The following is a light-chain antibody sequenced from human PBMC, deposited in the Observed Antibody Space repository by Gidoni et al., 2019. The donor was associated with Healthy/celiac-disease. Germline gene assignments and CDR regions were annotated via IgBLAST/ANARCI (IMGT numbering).Light chain of an antibody. CDR3: CSYAGSYTFV. J-gene: IGLJ2*01. CDR1: SRDVGGYNY. Sequence: QSALPQPRSVSGSPGQSVTLSCTGTSRDVGGYNYVSWYQQHPGKAPKLMIYDVSKRPSGVPDRFSGSKSGNTASLTISGLQAEDEADYYCCSYAGSYTFVFGGGTKLTVL. V-gene: IGLV2-11*01. CDR2: DVS.